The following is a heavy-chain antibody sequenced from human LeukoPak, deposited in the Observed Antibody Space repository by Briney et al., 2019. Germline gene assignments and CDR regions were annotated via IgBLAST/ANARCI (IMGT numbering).Heavy chain of an antibody. V-gene: IGHV5-51*04. CDR1: GYSFTSYW. CDR2: IYPGDSDT. D-gene: IGHD3-9*01. J-gene: IGHJ5*02. CDR3: ARRVGFDWLLSPYNWFDP. Sequence: GESLKISCKGSGYSFTSYWIGWVRQMPGKGLEWMGIIYPGDSDTRYSPSFQGQVTISADKPISTAYLQWSSLKASDTAMYYCARRVGFDWLLSPYNWFDPWGQGTLVTVSS.